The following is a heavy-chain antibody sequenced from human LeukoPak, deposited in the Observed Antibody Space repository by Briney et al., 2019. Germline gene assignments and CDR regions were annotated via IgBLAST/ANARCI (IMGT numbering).Heavy chain of an antibody. V-gene: IGHV4-34*01. CDR1: GGSFSGYF. CDR3: ARDVEGAIDY. CDR2: IKHGAST. J-gene: IGHJ4*02. D-gene: IGHD1-26*01. Sequence: SETLSLTCAVYGGSFSGYFWSWIRQSPGKGLEWIGEIKHGASTNYNPSLKSRVTISVDTSKNQFSLKLTSVAAADTAAYYCARDVEGAIDYWGQGTLVTVSS.